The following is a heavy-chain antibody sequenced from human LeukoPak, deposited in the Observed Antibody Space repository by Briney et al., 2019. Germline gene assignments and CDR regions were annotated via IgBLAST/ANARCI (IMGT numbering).Heavy chain of an antibody. CDR1: GFIFSSYW. J-gene: IGHJ5*02. CDR2: INSGGSST. V-gene: IGHV3-74*01. D-gene: IGHD3-3*01. Sequence: GGSLSLFCAASGFIFSSYWMHWVRHAPGKALVCVSRINSGGSSTLYADSVKGRFTLSRDNAKNTLYLQMNSLRAEDTAVYYCTRGRPYYDFWSGYYSPKGNWFDPWGQGTLVTVSS. CDR3: TRGRPYYDFWSGYYSPKGNWFDP.